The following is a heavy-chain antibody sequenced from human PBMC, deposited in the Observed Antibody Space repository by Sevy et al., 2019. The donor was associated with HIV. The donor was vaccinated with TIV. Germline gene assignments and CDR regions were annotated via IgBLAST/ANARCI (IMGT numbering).Heavy chain of an antibody. D-gene: IGHD3-3*01. CDR1: GFTFSSYS. Sequence: GGSLRLSCAASGFTFSSYSMNWVRQAPGKGLEWVSSISSSSSYIYYADSVKGRFTISRDNAKNSLYLQMNSLGAEDTAVYYCARDGTIFGVVIITDYYYYGMDVWGQGTTVTVSS. J-gene: IGHJ6*02. CDR2: ISSSSSYI. CDR3: ARDGTIFGVVIITDYYYYGMDV. V-gene: IGHV3-21*01.